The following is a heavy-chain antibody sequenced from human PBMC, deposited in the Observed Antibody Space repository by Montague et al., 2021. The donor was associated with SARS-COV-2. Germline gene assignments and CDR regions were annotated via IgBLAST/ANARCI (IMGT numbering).Heavy chain of an antibody. CDR2: IYTSGST. J-gene: IGHJ6*04. V-gene: IGHV4-61*02. Sequence: TLSLTCTVSGGSISSGSYYWSWIRQPAGKGLEWIGRIYTSGSTNYNPSLKSRVTISVDTSKNQFSLKLSSVTAADTAVYYCASEQIVVVPAAPYYYYGMDVWGKGTTVTVSS. CDR1: GGSISSGSYY. D-gene: IGHD2-2*01. CDR3: ASEQIVVVPAAPYYYYGMDV.